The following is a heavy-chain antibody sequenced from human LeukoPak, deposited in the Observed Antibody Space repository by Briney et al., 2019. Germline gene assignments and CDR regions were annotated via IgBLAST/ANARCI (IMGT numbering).Heavy chain of an antibody. CDR3: ARDGTAAGLYFDL. D-gene: IGHD6-13*01. V-gene: IGHV3-7*01. J-gene: IGHJ4*01. CDR1: GFTFTDSW. CDR2: IRQDGSEK. Sequence: GGSLSLSCAVSGFTFTDSWMNWVRQAPGKELEWVASIRQDGSEKTYVDSVKCRFPISRDNTKNSLSLQLNSLRVEDTAVYYCARDGTAAGLYFDLWGQGTLVTVSS.